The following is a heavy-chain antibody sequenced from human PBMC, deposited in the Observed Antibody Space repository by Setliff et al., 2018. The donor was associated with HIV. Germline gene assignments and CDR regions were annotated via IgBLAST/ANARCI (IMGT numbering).Heavy chain of an antibody. V-gene: IGHV1-18*01. J-gene: IGHJ4*02. Sequence: ASVKVSCKATGCTFSNFGISWVRQAPGQGLEWMGWISVYNDNTKYAQKFRGRVTMTTDTSTSTAYMDLRSLRSDDTAVYYCARGSSPVDYFDYWGLGTLVTVSS. CDR2: ISVYNDNT. CDR1: GCTFSNFG. CDR3: ARGSSPVDYFDY.